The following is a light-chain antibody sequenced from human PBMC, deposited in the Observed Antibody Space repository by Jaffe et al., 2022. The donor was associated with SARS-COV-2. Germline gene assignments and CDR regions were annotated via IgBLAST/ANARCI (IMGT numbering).Light chain of an antibody. V-gene: IGKV3-20*01. CDR3: QQYGSFPRT. Sequence: EIVLTQSPGTLSLSSGERATLSCRASQSVTSSYLAWYQQKPGQAPRLLISGASSRATGIPDRFSGSGSGTDFTLTISRLEPEDFAVYYCQQYGSFPRTFGQGTKVEIK. CDR2: GAS. J-gene: IGKJ1*01. CDR1: QSVTSSY.